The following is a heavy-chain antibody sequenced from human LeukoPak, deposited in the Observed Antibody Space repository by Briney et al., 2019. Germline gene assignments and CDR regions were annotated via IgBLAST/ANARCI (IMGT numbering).Heavy chain of an antibody. J-gene: IGHJ3*02. CDR1: GFTFSNFW. CDR3: ARVSVILWFGGPNAFDI. D-gene: IGHD3-10*01. V-gene: IGHV3-7*01. CDR2: IKQDGSEK. Sequence: GGSLRLSCAASGFTFSNFWMSWVRQAPGKGLEWVANIKQDGSEKYYVDSVKGRFTISGDNAKKSLYLQMNSLRAEDTAVYYCARVSVILWFGGPNAFDIWGQGTMVTVSS.